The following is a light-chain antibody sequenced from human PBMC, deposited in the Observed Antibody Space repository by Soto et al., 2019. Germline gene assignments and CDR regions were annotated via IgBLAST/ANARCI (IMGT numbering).Light chain of an antibody. J-gene: IGLJ3*02. CDR2: EAT. V-gene: IGLV2-23*01. CDR3: CAYAGSGAVV. CDR1: SNDVGRYNL. Sequence: QSALTQPASVSGAPEQSIPISCTGTSNDVGRYNLVSWYQQHPGKAPKVMMYEATKRPSGVSNRFSGSKSGNTASLTISGLQAEDEADYYCCAYAGSGAVVFGGGTKLTVL.